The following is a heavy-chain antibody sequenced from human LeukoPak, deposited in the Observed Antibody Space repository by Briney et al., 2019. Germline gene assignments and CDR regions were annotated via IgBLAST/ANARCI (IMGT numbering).Heavy chain of an antibody. J-gene: IGHJ4*02. D-gene: IGHD3-9*01. CDR3: AGADDILSYLDN. CDR2: IYSDGNT. CDR1: GFTVSRKY. V-gene: IGHV3-53*01. Sequence: GGSLRLSCAASGFTVSRKYMSWVRQALGKGLEWVSVIYSDGNTYYTDSVKDRFTISRDNSKNTLYLQMNSLRAEDTAVYYCAGADDILSYLDNWGQGTLVTVSS.